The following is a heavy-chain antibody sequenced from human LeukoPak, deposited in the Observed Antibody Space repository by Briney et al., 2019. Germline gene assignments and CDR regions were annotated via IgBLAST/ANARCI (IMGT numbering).Heavy chain of an antibody. CDR1: GFTFSNAW. J-gene: IGHJ4*02. Sequence: GGSLRLSCAASGFTFSNAWMSWVRQAPGKGLEGIGRIKKKSDGGTTDYAAPMKGRFTISRDDSKNTLYLQMNSLTTEDTAVYYCTTVGLSGYYDSRGYYYFDYWGQGTLVAVSS. CDR3: TTVGLSGYYDSRGYYYFDY. CDR2: IKKKSDGGTT. V-gene: IGHV3-15*01. D-gene: IGHD3-22*01.